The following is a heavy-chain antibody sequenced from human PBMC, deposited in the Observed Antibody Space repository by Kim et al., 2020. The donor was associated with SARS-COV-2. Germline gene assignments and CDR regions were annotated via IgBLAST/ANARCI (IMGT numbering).Heavy chain of an antibody. D-gene: IGHD5-12*01. CDR2: IYYSGST. V-gene: IGHV4-59*13. CDR3: AGDHSLRGYDPHYYYGMDV. Sequence: SETLSLTCTVSGGSISSYYWSWIRQPPGKGLEWIGYIYYSGSTNYNPSLKSRVTISVDTSKNQFSLKLSSVTAADTAVYYCAGDHSLRGYDPHYYYGMDVWGQGTTVTVSS. CDR1: GGSISSYY. J-gene: IGHJ6*02.